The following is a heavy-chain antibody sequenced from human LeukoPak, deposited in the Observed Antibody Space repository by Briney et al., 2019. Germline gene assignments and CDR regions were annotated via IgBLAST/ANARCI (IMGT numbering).Heavy chain of an antibody. J-gene: IGHJ5*02. Sequence: ASVKVSCKASGYTFTSYYMHWVRQAPGQGLEWMGIINPSGGSTSYAQKLQGRVTMTRDTSTSTVYMELSSLRSEDTAVYYCASEPAAAWFDPWGQGTLVTVSS. CDR1: GYTFTSYY. CDR2: INPSGGST. V-gene: IGHV1-46*01. D-gene: IGHD6-13*01. CDR3: ASEPAAAWFDP.